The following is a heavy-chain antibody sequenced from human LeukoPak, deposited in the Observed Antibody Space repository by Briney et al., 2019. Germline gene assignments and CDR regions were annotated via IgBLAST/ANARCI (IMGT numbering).Heavy chain of an antibody. Sequence: SETLSLTCSVSGGSMTSYYWSWIRQPPGKGLEWIGYIYHSGTSNYNPSLQSRVAMSVDTSKNQISLKVRSVTSADTAVYYCARKGPRGRIVVVKGGAFDIWGQGTMVTVSS. D-gene: IGHD3-22*01. V-gene: IGHV4-59*01. J-gene: IGHJ3*02. CDR2: IYHSGTS. CDR1: GGSMTSYY. CDR3: ARKGPRGRIVVVKGGAFDI.